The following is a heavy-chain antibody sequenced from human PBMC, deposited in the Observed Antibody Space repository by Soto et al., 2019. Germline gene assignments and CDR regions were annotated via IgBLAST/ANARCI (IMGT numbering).Heavy chain of an antibody. CDR3: ARGRYGDY. Sequence: QVHLVQSGAEVKKPGASVKVSCKGSGYAFTTYSINWVRQAPGQGLEWMGWISAHNGNTNYAQKLQGRVTVTRDTSTSTAYMELRSLRSDDTTVYYCARGRYGDYWGQGALVTVSS. CDR2: ISAHNGNT. V-gene: IGHV1-18*01. D-gene: IGHD1-1*01. J-gene: IGHJ4*02. CDR1: GYAFTTYS.